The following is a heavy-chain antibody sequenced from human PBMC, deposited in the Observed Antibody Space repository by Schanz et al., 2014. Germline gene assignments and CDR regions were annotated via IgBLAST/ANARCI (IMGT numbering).Heavy chain of an antibody. V-gene: IGHV3-48*01. CDR2: ISSSGTTI. J-gene: IGHJ6*02. CDR3: AKGMGYCSGGTCYGYYYYGLDV. D-gene: IGHD2-15*01. CDR1: GFAFSSYS. Sequence: QLVGSGGGLIQPGGSLRLSCTASGFAFSSYSMNWVRQAPGKGLEWVSYISSSGTTIYYADSVKGRFTISRDNAKNSLFLQMNSLSADDTAVFYCAKGMGYCSGGTCYGYYYYGLDVWGQGTTVTVSS.